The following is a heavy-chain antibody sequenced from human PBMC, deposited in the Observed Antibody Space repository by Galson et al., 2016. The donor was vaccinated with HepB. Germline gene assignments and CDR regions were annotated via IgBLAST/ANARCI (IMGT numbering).Heavy chain of an antibody. CDR3: ARDGTLSGSYYHFYGMDV. V-gene: IGHV1-18*01. D-gene: IGHD1-26*01. Sequence: SVKVSCKASGYSFSSYGISWVRQARGQGLEWMGWISTYNGNTNYEQKFKGRVTLTADIFTSTAQMELRSLRSDDTAVYDCARDGTLSGSYYHFYGMDVWGQGTTVTVSS. J-gene: IGHJ6*02. CDR2: ISTYNGNT. CDR1: GYSFSSYG.